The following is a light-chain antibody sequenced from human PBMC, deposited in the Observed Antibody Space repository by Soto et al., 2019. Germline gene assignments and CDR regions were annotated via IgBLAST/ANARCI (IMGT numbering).Light chain of an antibody. CDR3: QQTYSAPPT. V-gene: IGKV1-39*01. Sequence: DIQMTQSPSSLSASVGDRVTIPCRASQSITTYLNWYQQKPGKAPKLLIYAASSLQSGVPSSFSGSGSGTDFTLTISSLQPEDFATYYCQQTYSAPPTFGGGTKVEIK. J-gene: IGKJ4*01. CDR1: QSITTY. CDR2: AAS.